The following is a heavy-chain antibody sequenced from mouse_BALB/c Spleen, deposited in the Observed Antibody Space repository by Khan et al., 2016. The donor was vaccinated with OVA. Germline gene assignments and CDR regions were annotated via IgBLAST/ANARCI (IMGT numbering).Heavy chain of an antibody. CDR1: GDSITSGY. D-gene: IGHD2-14*01. CDR2: MIYSGDT. V-gene: IGHV3-8*02. J-gene: IGHJ3*01. Sequence: EVQLQESGPSLVKPSQTLSLTCSVTGDSITSGYWTWIRKFPGNKLEYMGYMIYSGDTYYNPSLKSRISITRQTSKNQYYLQLNYVTTEDTSTYYCASATYRYAFAYWGQGTLVTVSA. CDR3: ASATYRYAFAY.